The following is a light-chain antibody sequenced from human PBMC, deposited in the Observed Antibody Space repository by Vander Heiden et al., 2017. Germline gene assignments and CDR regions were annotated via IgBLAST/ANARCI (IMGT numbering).Light chain of an antibody. J-gene: IGLJ2*01. CDR2: SNS. Sequence: QSVLTQPPSASGTPGQRVTISCSGGTSNIGRNTVNWYQQLPGTAPKLLIYSNSQRHSGVPDRFSGSKSGTSASLAISGLQSEDEADYYCAAWDDSLNGYVIFGGGTKLSVL. CDR3: AAWDDSLNGYVI. V-gene: IGLV1-44*01. CDR1: TSNIGRNT.